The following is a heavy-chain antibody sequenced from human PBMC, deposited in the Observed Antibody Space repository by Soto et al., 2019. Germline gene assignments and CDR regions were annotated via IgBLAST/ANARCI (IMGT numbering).Heavy chain of an antibody. D-gene: IGHD4-17*01. CDR1: GGTFISYA. V-gene: IGHV1-69*01. CDR3: ARWISTTGTTAPQGVVS. CDR2: IIPIFGTA. Sequence: QVQLVQSGAEVKQPGSSVKVSCKASGGTFISYAISWARQAPGQGLEWMGGIIPIFGTANYAQKLQSRVTNTADESTSTAYVELSSLRSEDAAVYYCARWISTTGTTAPQGVVSWGQGTLVTVSS. J-gene: IGHJ4*02.